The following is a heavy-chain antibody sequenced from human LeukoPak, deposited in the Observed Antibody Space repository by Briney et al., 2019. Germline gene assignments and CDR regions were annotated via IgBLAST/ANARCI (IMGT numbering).Heavy chain of an antibody. CDR3: ARELVGLLDY. Sequence: GGSLRLSCAASGFTFSSYSMNWVRQAPGKGLEWVANLNQDGSKKYYVDSVKGRFTISRDNAKNSLYLQMNSLRAEDTAVYYCARELVGLLDYWGQGTLVTVSS. V-gene: IGHV3-7*01. J-gene: IGHJ4*02. CDR2: LNQDGSKK. CDR1: GFTFSSYS. D-gene: IGHD2-15*01.